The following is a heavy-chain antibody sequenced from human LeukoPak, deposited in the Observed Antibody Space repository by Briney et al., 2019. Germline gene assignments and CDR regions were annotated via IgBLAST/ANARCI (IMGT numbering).Heavy chain of an antibody. CDR2: IYYSGTT. V-gene: IGHV4-39*01. CDR1: GASINSDTYY. CDR3: ARRHYGSGYYPYYFDY. D-gene: IGHD3-10*01. Sequence: SETLSLTCTVSGASINSDTYYWGWIRQPPGKELEWIGTIYYSGTTFYNPSLKSRVTISVDTSKNQFSLRLNSVTAADTAVYYCARRHYGSGYYPYYFDYWGQGTLVTVSS. J-gene: IGHJ4*02.